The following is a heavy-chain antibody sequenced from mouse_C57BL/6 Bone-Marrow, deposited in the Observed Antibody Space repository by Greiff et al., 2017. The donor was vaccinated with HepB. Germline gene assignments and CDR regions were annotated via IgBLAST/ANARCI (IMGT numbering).Heavy chain of an antibody. CDR1: AVDFSRYW. Sequence: AAEAVDFSRYWMSWVRRAPGKGLEWIGEINPDSSTINYAPSLKDKFIISRDNAKNTLYLQMSKVRSEDTALYYCASGYLFAYWGQGTLVTVSA. CDR2: INPDSSTI. J-gene: IGHJ3*01. D-gene: IGHD2-3*01. CDR3: ASGYLFAY. V-gene: IGHV4-1*01.